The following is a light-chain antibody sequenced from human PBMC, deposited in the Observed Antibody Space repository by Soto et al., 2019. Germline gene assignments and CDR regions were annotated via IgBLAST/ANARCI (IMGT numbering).Light chain of an antibody. CDR1: QSINSY. CDR3: HRSYRRPYT. CDR2: AAS. Sequence: EIQMTQSPSSLSASVGDRVTVTCRASQSINSYLNWYQHKPGQAPTLLIYAASNLKSGVPSRFSGGGSRTDSTLTISILQDEDAATYCCHRSYRRPYTFGQGTKLEIK. J-gene: IGKJ2*01. V-gene: IGKV1-39*01.